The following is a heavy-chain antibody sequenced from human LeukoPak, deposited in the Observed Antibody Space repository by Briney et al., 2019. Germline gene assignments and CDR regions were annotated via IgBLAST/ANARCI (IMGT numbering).Heavy chain of an antibody. Sequence: HGESLRISCKGSGYSFTSYWIGWVRQMPGKGLEWMGIIYPGDSDTRYSPSFQGQVTISADKSISTAYLQWSSLKASDTAMYYCARQRHCSSTSCYTNWGQGTLVTVSS. D-gene: IGHD2-2*02. CDR3: ARQRHCSSTSCYTN. CDR2: IYPGDSDT. CDR1: GYSFTSYW. J-gene: IGHJ4*02. V-gene: IGHV5-51*01.